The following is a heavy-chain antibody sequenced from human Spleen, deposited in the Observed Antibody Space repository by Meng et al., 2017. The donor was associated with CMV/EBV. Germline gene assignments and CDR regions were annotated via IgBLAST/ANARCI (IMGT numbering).Heavy chain of an antibody. J-gene: IGHJ4*02. CDR3: ARVAAAGTG. Sequence: QVGAVGSGGEAKKPGFWVHVSCKVSGGTFSSYAISWVRQAPGQGLEWMGGIIPIFGTANYAQKFQSRVTITADESTSTAYRELSSLRSEDTAVYYCARVAAAGTGWGQGTLVTVSS. CDR2: IIPIFGTA. D-gene: IGHD6-13*01. V-gene: IGHV1-69*12. CDR1: GGTFSSYA.